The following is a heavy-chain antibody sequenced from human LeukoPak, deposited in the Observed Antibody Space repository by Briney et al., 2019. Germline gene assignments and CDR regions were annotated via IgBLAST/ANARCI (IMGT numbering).Heavy chain of an antibody. V-gene: IGHV3-64*01. CDR1: GFTFSSYE. D-gene: IGHD1-7*01. Sequence: GGSLRLSCAASGFTFSSYEMNWVRQAPGKGLEYVSAISSNGGSTYYANSVKGRFTISRDNSKNTLYLQMGSLRAEDMAVYYCARSYRYNWNYADYWGQGTLVTVSS. J-gene: IGHJ4*02. CDR2: ISSNGGST. CDR3: ARSYRYNWNYADY.